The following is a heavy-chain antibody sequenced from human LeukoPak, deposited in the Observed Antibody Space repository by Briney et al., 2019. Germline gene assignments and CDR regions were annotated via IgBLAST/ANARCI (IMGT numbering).Heavy chain of an antibody. D-gene: IGHD4-17*01. J-gene: IGHJ4*01. CDR1: GYPFDNFG. CDR3: ARDRVGGDLTGVSLY. CDR2: ISAYNGNT. Sequence: TSVKVSCKASGYPFDNFGLTWVRQAPGQGLEWMGWISAYNGNTHYAQKFRGRLTLTTETSTSTAYLELRSLKSDDTAVYYCARDRVGGDLTGVSLYWGQGTLVTVSS. V-gene: IGHV1-18*01.